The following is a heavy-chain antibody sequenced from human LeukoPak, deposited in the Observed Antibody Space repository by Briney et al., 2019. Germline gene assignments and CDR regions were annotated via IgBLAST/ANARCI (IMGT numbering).Heavy chain of an antibody. CDR1: GFTFSSYG. V-gene: IGHV3-30*02. CDR2: IRYDGSNK. CDR3: AKVINVVASEYFQH. Sequence: GGSLRLSCAASGFTFSSYGMRWVRQAPGKGLEWVAFIRYDGSNKYYADSVKGRFTISRDNSKNTLYLQMNSLRAEDTAVYYCAKVINVVASEYFQHWGQGTLVTVSS. J-gene: IGHJ1*01. D-gene: IGHD2-15*01.